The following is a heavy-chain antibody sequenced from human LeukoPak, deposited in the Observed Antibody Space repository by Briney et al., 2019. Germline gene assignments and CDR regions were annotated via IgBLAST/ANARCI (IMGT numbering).Heavy chain of an antibody. CDR1: VYTFTCYY. V-gene: IGHV1-2*02. CDR2: INPNSGGT. Sequence: ASVNVSCKASVYTFTCYYMHWVRQAPGQGLEWMGWINPNSGGTNYAQRFQGRVTMTRDTSISTAYMELSRLRSDDTAVYDCARDRGIRDVVVVAATLTNWGQGTLVAVSS. D-gene: IGHD2-15*01. J-gene: IGHJ4*02. CDR3: ARDRGIRDVVVVAATLTN.